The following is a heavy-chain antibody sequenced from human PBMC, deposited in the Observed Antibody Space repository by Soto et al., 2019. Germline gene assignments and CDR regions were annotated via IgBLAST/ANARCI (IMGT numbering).Heavy chain of an antibody. CDR1: GGSISSYY. D-gene: IGHD1-26*01. V-gene: IGHV4-59*01. CDR2: IYYSGST. CDR3: GGGSWGGGPAFDM. Sequence: PSETLSLTCTVSGGSISSYYWSWIRQPPGKGLEWIGYIYYSGSTNYNPSLKSRVTISVDTSKNQFSLKLSSVTAADTAVYYCGGGSWGGGPAFDMWAQGTMVPFS. J-gene: IGHJ3*02.